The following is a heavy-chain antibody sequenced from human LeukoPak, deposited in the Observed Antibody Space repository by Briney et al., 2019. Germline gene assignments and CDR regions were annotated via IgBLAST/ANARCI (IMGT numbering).Heavy chain of an antibody. J-gene: IGHJ4*02. Sequence: GGSLRLSCAASGFTFSISFSMYAMSWVRQAPGKGLEWVSGISGSGGTTHYADSVRGRFTISRDNSKNTLYLQMNSLRVEDTAVYYCAKVASRGGWGQGTLVTVSS. CDR3: AKVASRGG. V-gene: IGHV3-23*01. CDR1: GFTFSISFSMYA. CDR2: ISGSGGTT. D-gene: IGHD3-10*01.